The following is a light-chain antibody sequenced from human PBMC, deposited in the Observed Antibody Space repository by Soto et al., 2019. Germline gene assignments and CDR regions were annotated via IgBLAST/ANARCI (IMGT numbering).Light chain of an antibody. J-gene: IGKJ1*01. Sequence: DIQMTQSPSTLSASVGDRVTITCRASQTISSWLAWYQQKPGKAPKLLIYAASTLESGVSSRFSGRGSGTEYTLTINSLQPDDFATYYCQQYKSYLRTFGQGTKVEIK. V-gene: IGKV1-5*01. CDR1: QTISSW. CDR3: QQYKSYLRT. CDR2: AAS.